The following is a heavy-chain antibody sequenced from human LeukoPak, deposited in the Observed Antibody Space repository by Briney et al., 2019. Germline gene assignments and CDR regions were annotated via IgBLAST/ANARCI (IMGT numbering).Heavy chain of an antibody. CDR3: ARDTAPRAAAGVDY. Sequence: GGSLRLSCAASGFTFSSYWMLWVRQAPGKGLVWISRINSDGSTTIYADSVKGRFTISRDNAKNTLYLQMNSLRAEDTAVYYCARDTAPRAAAGVDYWGQGTLVTVSS. D-gene: IGHD6-13*01. V-gene: IGHV3-74*01. CDR2: INSDGSTT. J-gene: IGHJ4*02. CDR1: GFTFSSYW.